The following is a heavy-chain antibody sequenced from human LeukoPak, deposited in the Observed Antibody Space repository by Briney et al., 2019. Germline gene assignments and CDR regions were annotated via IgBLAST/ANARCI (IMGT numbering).Heavy chain of an antibody. CDR3: ARDGYDIPQA. CDR2: ISAYNGNT. J-gene: IGHJ5*02. D-gene: IGHD3-9*01. Sequence: ASVKVSCKASGGTFSSYAISWVRQAPGQGLEWMGWISAYNGNTNYAQKLQGRVTLTTDTSTSTAYMELRSLRSDDTAVYYCARDGYDIPQAWGQGTLVTVSS. V-gene: IGHV1-18*01. CDR1: GGTFSSYA.